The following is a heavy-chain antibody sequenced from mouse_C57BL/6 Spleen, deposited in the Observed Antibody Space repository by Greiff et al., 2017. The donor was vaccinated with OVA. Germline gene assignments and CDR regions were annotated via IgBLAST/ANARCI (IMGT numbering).Heavy chain of an antibody. CDR3: ASGGSNYDYAMDY. J-gene: IGHJ4*01. CDR2: IDPSDSET. CDR1: GYTFTSYW. D-gene: IGHD2-5*01. V-gene: IGHV1-52*01. Sequence: VQLQQPGAELVRPGSSVKLSCKASGYTFTSYWMHWVKQRPIQGLEWIGNIDPSDSETHYNQKFKDKATLTVDKSSSTAYMQLSSLTSEDSAVYYCASGGSNYDYAMDYWGQGTSVTVSS.